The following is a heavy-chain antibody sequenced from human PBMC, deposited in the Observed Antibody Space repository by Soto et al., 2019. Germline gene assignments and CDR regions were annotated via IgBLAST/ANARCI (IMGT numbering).Heavy chain of an antibody. CDR2: IYDRGST. J-gene: IGHJ5*02. V-gene: IGHV4-30-4*01. CDR3: ARFIIAARRGGWFDP. CDR1: GGSISSGDYY. D-gene: IGHD6-6*01. Sequence: QVQLQESGPGLVKPSQTLSLTCTVSGGSISSGDYYWSWIRQPPGKGLEWIGYIYDRGSTYYKPSLKSRVTISVDTSKNQSSLKLSAVTAADTAVYYCARFIIAARRGGWFDPWGQGTLVTVSS.